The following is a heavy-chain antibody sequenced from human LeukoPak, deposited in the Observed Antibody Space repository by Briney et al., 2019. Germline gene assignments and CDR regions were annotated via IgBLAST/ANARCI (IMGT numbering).Heavy chain of an antibody. Sequence: GRSLRLSCAASGFTFDDYAMHWVRQAPGKGLEWVSGISWNRGSIGYADSVKGRFTISRDNAKNSLYLQMNSLRAEDTALYYCAKGDTAMVTGFDYWGQGTLVTVSS. V-gene: IGHV3-9*01. D-gene: IGHD5-18*01. CDR1: GFTFDDYA. J-gene: IGHJ4*02. CDR3: AKGDTAMVTGFDY. CDR2: ISWNRGSI.